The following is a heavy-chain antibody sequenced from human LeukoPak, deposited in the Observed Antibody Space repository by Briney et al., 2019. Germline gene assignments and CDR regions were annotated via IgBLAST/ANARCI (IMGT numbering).Heavy chain of an antibody. V-gene: IGHV1-8*01. CDR1: GYTFTSYD. CDR3: ARDSSGWYHWLDP. CDR2: MNPNNGNT. D-gene: IGHD6-19*01. J-gene: IGHJ5*02. Sequence: ASVKVSCKASGYTFTSYDINWVRQATGQGLEWMGWMNPNNGNTGYAQKFQGRVTMTRNISISTAYMELSSLRSEDTAVYYCARDSSGWYHWLDPWGQGTLVTVSS.